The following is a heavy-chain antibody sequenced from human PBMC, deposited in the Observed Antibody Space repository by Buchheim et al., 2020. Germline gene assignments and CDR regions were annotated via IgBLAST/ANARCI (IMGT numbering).Heavy chain of an antibody. J-gene: IGHJ6*02. CDR1: GFTFSSYG. D-gene: IGHD1-7*01. Sequence: QVQLVESGGGVVQPGRSLRLSCAASGFTFSSYGMHWVRQAPGEGLEWVAVIWYDGSNKYYADSVKGRFTISRDNSKNTLYLQMNSLRAEDTAVYYCARPGDWNYVGNYYYGMDVWGQGTT. CDR3: ARPGDWNYVGNYYYGMDV. V-gene: IGHV3-33*01. CDR2: IWYDGSNK.